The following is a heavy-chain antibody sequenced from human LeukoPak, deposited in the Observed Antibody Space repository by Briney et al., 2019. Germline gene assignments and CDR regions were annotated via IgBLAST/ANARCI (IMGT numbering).Heavy chain of an antibody. D-gene: IGHD6-13*01. Sequence: GGSLRPCCSASGFTFSSYAMHWVRQAPGKGLEYVSAISSNGGSTYYADSVKGRFTISRDNSKNTLYLQMSSLRAEDTAVYYCVKEGDSSSWYEVDYWGQGTLVTVSS. CDR2: ISSNGGST. J-gene: IGHJ4*02. V-gene: IGHV3-64D*06. CDR1: GFTFSSYA. CDR3: VKEGDSSSWYEVDY.